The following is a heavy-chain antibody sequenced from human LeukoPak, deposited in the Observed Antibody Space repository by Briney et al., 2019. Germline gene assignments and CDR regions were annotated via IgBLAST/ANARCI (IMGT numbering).Heavy chain of an antibody. Sequence: PSETLSLTCTVSGGSISSSSYYWGWIRQPPGKGLEWIGSIYYSGSTYYNPSLKSRVTISVDTSKNQFSLKLSSVTAADTAVYYCASSGYQTYYYGSGSFFDYRGQGTLVTVSS. V-gene: IGHV4-39*01. CDR2: IYYSGST. D-gene: IGHD3-10*01. J-gene: IGHJ4*02. CDR1: GGSISSSSYY. CDR3: ASSGYQTYYYGSGSFFDY.